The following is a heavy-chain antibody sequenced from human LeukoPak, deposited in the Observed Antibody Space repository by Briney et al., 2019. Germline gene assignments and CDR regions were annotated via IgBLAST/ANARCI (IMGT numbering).Heavy chain of an antibody. V-gene: IGHV3-53*01. J-gene: IGHJ4*02. Sequence: PGGSLRLSCAASGFNVTTNYMRWVRQASGKGLEWVSVIYSGGTTYYADSVKGRFTISRDISKNTLSLQMNSLRAEDTAVYYCARGRRDGYNLGYWGQGTLVAVSS. CDR2: IYSGGTT. CDR1: GFNVTTNY. CDR3: ARGRRDGYNLGY. D-gene: IGHD5-24*01.